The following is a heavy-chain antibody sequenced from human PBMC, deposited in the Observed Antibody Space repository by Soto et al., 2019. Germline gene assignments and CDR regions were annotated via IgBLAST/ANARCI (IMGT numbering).Heavy chain of an antibody. CDR1: GFTFTMYS. J-gene: IGHJ4*02. V-gene: IGHV3-21*06. CDR2: ISSTTNYI. Sequence: GGSRRLSVAASGFTFTMYSMNGVGQAPGKGLEWVSSISSTTNYIYYGDSMRGRFTISRDNAKNSLYLEMNSLRDEATVVYYCARESEDPTSNFDYWGQGTLVTVSS. CDR3: ARESEDPTSNFDY.